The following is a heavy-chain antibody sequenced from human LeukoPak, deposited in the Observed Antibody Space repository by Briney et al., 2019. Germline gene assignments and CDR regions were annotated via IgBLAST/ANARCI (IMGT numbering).Heavy chain of an antibody. J-gene: IGHJ4*02. D-gene: IGHD1-14*01. V-gene: IGHV4-39*07. CDR1: GGSISSSSYY. CDR2: IYYSGST. CDR3: ARAPPTTHVEPFDY. Sequence: PSETLSLTCTVSGGSISSSSYYWGWIRQPPGKGLEWIGSIYYSGSTYYNPSLKSRVTISVDTSKNQFSLKLSSVTAADTAVYYCARAPPTTHVEPFDYWGQGTLVTVSS.